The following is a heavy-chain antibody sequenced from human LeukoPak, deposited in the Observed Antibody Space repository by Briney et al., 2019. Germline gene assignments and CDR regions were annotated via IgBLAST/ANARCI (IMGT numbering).Heavy chain of an antibody. V-gene: IGHV4-39*01. CDR3: ARRGGSGGAFDY. D-gene: IGHD1-26*01. CDR2: IYYTGST. CDR1: GASISGGTYY. J-gene: IGHJ4*02. Sequence: PSETLSLTCSVSGASISGGTYYWGWIRQPPGKGLEWIGSIYYTGSTYDNPSLKSRVTISVDTSKNQFSLKLSSVTAAGTAVYYCARRGGSGGAFDYWGQGTLVTVSS.